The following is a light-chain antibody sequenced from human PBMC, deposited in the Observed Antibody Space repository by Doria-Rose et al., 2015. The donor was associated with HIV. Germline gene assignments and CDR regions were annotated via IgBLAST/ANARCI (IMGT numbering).Light chain of an antibody. CDR1: QSLLYTSKNY. V-gene: IGKV4-1*01. CDR2: WAS. J-gene: IGKJ3*01. Sequence: DIQVTQSPESLGMSLGERATLNCKSNQSLLYTSKNYLAWYQQKPGQPPKLLIYWASTRQSGVPAQFSGSGSGTDFTLTISSLEAEDVAVHYCQQYYDTPSFGPGTTVDIK. CDR3: QQYYDTPS.